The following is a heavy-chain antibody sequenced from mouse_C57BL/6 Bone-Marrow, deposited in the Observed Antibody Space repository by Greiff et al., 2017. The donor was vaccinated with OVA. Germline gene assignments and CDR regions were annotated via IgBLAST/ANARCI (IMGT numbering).Heavy chain of an antibody. J-gene: IGHJ1*03. Sequence: VQLQQPGTELVKPGASVKLSCKASGYTFTSYWMHWVKQRPGQGLEWIGNINPSNGGTNYNEKFKSKATLTVDKSSSTAYMQLSSLTSEDSAVYYCARVLRFYYWYFDVGGTGTTVTVSA. CDR2: INPSNGGT. D-gene: IGHD1-1*01. CDR1: GYTFTSYW. CDR3: ARVLRFYYWYFDV. V-gene: IGHV1-53*01.